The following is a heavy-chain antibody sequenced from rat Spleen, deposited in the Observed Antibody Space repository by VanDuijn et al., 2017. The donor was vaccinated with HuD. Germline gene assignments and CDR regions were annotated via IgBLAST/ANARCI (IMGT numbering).Heavy chain of an antibody. J-gene: IGHJ2*01. CDR1: GFTFKNYW. D-gene: IGHD1-7*01. CDR3: AVAGYGY. V-gene: IGHV5-58*01. CDR2: VSSDGVNT. Sequence: EVQLVETGGGLVQPGESLKLSCVASGFTFKNYWMTWIRQAPGKGLEWIASVSSDGVNTYYPDSVKGRFTISRDNAENIVYLQMNSLRCEDTATYYWAVAGYGYWGQGVMVTVSS.